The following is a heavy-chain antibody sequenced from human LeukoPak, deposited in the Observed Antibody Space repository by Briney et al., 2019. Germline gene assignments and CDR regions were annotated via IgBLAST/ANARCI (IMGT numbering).Heavy chain of an antibody. CDR2: IEYSGST. Sequence: SETLSLTCTVAGASVSSGGYFWNWLRQSPGKGLEWIGYIEYSGSTNYDPSFKSRVTISDDTSKNQISLRLTSVHSADTAIYFCARAAGGSRFNYFVYWGQGTLVTVAS. CDR3: ARAAGGSRFNYFVY. CDR1: GASVSSGGYF. D-gene: IGHD6-13*01. J-gene: IGHJ4*02. V-gene: IGHV4-61*08.